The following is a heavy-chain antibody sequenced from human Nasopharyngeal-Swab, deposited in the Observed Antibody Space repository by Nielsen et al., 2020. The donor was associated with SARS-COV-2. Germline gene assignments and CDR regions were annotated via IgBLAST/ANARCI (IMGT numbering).Heavy chain of an antibody. CDR2: LYFRGST. Sequence: SETLSLTCTVSNGSITSYYWSWIRQPPGKGLEWIGPLYFRGSTSYNASLKSLVTMSVGTSKNQFSLNLTSVTAANTAVYYCARVALGSYLRGRGMDVWGQGTTVTVSS. CDR3: ARVALGSYLRGRGMDV. D-gene: IGHD3-16*02. V-gene: IGHV4-59*13. CDR1: NGSITSYY. J-gene: IGHJ6*02.